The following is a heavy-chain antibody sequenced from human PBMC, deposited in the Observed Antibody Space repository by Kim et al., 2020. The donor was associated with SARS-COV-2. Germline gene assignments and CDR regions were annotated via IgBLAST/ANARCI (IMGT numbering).Heavy chain of an antibody. V-gene: IGHV3-30-3*01. D-gene: IGHD3-3*01. Sequence: GGSLRLSCAASGFSFSNYGMHWVRQAPGKGLEWVAIISYDRSDKHYADSVKGRFTISRDNSKNTLYLQMNSLRAEDTAVYYCARDSEPYDFWSGYYYHYSMDVWRQGTTVTVSS. CDR1: GFSFSNYG. CDR2: ISYDRSDK. J-gene: IGHJ6*02. CDR3: ARDSEPYDFWSGYYYHYSMDV.